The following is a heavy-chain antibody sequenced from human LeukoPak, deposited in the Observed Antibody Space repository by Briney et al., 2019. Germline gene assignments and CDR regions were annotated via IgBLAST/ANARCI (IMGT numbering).Heavy chain of an antibody. D-gene: IGHD2-8*01. J-gene: IGHJ6*02. Sequence: QTGGSLRLSCAGSRFSVSGNCITWVRQAPGEGLEWVSVTYSDGTTFYADSVKGRFTISRDSSKNTLFIQMNSLRVEDTAVYYCAGDPGLRNGMDVWGQGTTVTVSS. V-gene: IGHV3-66*02. CDR3: AGDPGLRNGMDV. CDR2: TYSDGTT. CDR1: RFSVSGNC.